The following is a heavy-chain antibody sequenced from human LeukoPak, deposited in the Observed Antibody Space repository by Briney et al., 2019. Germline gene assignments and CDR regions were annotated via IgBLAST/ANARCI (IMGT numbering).Heavy chain of an antibody. CDR2: IWYDGSNK. V-gene: IGHV3-30*02. CDR1: GFSFSNYG. J-gene: IGHJ3*02. CDR3: AKERVRGVIFDAFDI. Sequence: GGSLRLSCAASGFSFSNYGMHWVRQAPGKGLEWVAVIWYDGSNKYYTDSVKGRFTISRDNSKNTVYLQMNSLRAEDTAVYYCAKERVRGVIFDAFDIWGQGTMVTVSS. D-gene: IGHD3-10*01.